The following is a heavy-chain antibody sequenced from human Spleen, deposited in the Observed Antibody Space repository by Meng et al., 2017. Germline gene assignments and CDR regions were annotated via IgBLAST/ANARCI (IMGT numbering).Heavy chain of an antibody. D-gene: IGHD6-25*01. CDR1: GCTFSLYS. CDR2: ISVTNGNN. CDR3: SGPRTAAAGSDY. Sequence: LSGAGLRNPGASLSLSCLASGCTFSLYSYRRVRQPQGRGLGWMGGISVTNGNNNEPHAHHRRVTLTTTTPTSTAYMELTSLRSDDTVVYYCSGPRTAAAGSDYWGQGTLVTVSS. V-gene: IGHV1-18*04. J-gene: IGHJ4*02.